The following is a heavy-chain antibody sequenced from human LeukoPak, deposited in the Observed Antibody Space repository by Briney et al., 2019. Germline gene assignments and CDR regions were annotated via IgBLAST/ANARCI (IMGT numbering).Heavy chain of an antibody. CDR1: GYSISSGYY. J-gene: IGHJ4*02. D-gene: IGHD1-1*01. CDR2: IYHSGST. V-gene: IGHV4-38-2*01. Sequence: SETLSLTYAVSGYSISSGYYWGWIRQPPGKGLEWIGSIYHSGSTYYNPSLKSRVTISVDTSKNQFSLKLSSVTAADTAVYYCARHSGGTKRDPFDYWGQGTLVTVSS. CDR3: ARHSGGTKRDPFDY.